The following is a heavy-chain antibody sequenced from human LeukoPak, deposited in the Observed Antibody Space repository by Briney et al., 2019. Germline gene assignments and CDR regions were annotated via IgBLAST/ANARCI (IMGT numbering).Heavy chain of an antibody. CDR3: ARVEDHRPYYYYGMDV. V-gene: IGHV1-2*02. Sequence: ASVKVSCKASGYXFSGYYIHWVRQAPGQGLEWMAWINPNSGGTNYAQKFQGRVTMTRDTSISTAYMELSRLRSDDTAVYYCARVEDHRPYYYYGMDVWGQGTTVTVSS. J-gene: IGHJ6*02. CDR2: INPNSGGT. D-gene: IGHD2-15*01. CDR1: GYXFSGYY.